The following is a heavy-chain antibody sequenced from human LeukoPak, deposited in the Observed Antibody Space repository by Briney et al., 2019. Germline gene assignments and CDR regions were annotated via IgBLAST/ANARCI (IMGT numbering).Heavy chain of an antibody. CDR1: GGSISSRNYY. V-gene: IGHV4-39*01. Sequence: SETLSLTCTVSGGSISSRNYYWGWIRQPPGKGLEWIGNIYYSGPTYYNPSLRSRVTISVDTSRNQFSLTLNSVTAAHTAVYYCARATMGYGESLYRGWGFDLWGRGTLVTVSS. J-gene: IGHJ2*01. CDR2: IYYSGPT. CDR3: ARATMGYGESLYRGWGFDL. D-gene: IGHD3-10*01.